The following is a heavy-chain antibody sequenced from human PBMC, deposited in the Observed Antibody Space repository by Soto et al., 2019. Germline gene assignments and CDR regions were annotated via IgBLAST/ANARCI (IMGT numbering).Heavy chain of an antibody. CDR1: GFTVSQNY. CDR2: IYSGGTT. CDR3: ARLALPGYGRGDDF. J-gene: IGHJ4*02. Sequence: EVQLVESGGGLVQPGGSLRLSCAASGFTVSQNYMSWVRQAPGKGLECVSVIYSGGTTYYADSVKGRFTISRDNSKNTLYLQMDCLSAADTAIYYCARLALPGYGRGDDFWGQGSLVTVSS. D-gene: IGHD2-15*01. V-gene: IGHV3-66*04.